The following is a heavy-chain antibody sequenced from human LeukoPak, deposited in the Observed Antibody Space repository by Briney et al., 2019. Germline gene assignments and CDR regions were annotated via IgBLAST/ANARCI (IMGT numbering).Heavy chain of an antibody. CDR2: ISYDGSNK. V-gene: IGHV3-30*18. D-gene: IGHD1-26*01. Sequence: PGGSLRLSCAASGFTFSSYGMHWVRQAPGRGLEWVAVISYDGSNKYYADSVKGQFTISRDNSKNTLYLQMNSLRAEDTAVYYCAKDLSGSYSSRGGDFDYWGQGTLVTVSS. CDR1: GFTFSSYG. J-gene: IGHJ4*02. CDR3: AKDLSGSYSSRGGDFDY.